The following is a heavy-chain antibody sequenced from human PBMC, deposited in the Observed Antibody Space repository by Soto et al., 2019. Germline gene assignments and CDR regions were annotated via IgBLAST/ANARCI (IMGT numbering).Heavy chain of an antibody. Sequence: PSETLSLTCTVSGGSISSYYCSWIRQPPGKGLEWIGYIYYSGSTNYNPSLKSRVTISVDTSKNQFSLKLSSVTAADTAVYYCARQAGDRRVRGVGYPKGAFDPWGQGTLVTVSS. CDR3: ARQAGDRRVRGVGYPKGAFDP. CDR2: IYYSGST. V-gene: IGHV4-59*01. D-gene: IGHD3-10*01. J-gene: IGHJ5*02. CDR1: GGSISSYY.